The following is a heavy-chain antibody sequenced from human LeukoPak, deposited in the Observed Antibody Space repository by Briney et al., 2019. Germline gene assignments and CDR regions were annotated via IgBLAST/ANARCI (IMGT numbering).Heavy chain of an antibody. Sequence: SETLSLTCAVYGGSFSGYYWSWIRQPPGKGLEWIGEINHSGSTNYNPSLKSRVTISVDTSKNQFSLKLSSVTAADTAVYYCARTRVRGVIRNWFDPWGQGTLATVSS. J-gene: IGHJ5*02. CDR3: ARTRVRGVIRNWFDP. D-gene: IGHD3-10*01. V-gene: IGHV4-34*01. CDR1: GGSFSGYY. CDR2: INHSGST.